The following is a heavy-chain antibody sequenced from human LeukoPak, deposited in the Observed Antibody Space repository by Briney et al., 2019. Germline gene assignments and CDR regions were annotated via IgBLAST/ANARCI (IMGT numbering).Heavy chain of an antibody. D-gene: IGHD6-13*01. CDR3: SRSPRAAGTGYFFDY. CDR1: GFKFGDFA. J-gene: IGHJ4*02. Sequence: GGSLRLSCTASGFKFGDFAMGWVRQAPGKGLEWVGLLRSKTYGETADYAASVKGRFTISRDDSKNIAFLQMDSLKTEDTAVYYCSRSPRAAGTGYFFDYWGQGTLVTVSS. V-gene: IGHV3-49*04. CDR2: LRSKTYGETA.